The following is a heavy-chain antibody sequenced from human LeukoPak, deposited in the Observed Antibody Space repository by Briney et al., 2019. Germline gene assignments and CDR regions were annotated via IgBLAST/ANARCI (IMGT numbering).Heavy chain of an antibody. CDR2: IKQDGSEK. V-gene: IGHV3-7*01. CDR1: GFTFSSCW. J-gene: IGHJ4*02. CDR3: ARDPRYYSDLYYFDY. Sequence: PGGSLRLSCAASGFTFSSCWMSWVRQAPGKGLEWVANIKQDGSEKNYVDSVKGRFTISRDNAKDSLYLQMNTLSAEDTAAYYCARDPRYYSDLYYFDYWGQGALVTVSS. D-gene: IGHD2-21*01.